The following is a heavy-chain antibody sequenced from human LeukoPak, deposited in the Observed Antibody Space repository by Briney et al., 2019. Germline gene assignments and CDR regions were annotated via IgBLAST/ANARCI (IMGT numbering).Heavy chain of an antibody. V-gene: IGHV3-30*04. Sequence: GGSLRLSCAASGFTFSSYAMHWVRQAPGKGLEWVAVISYDGSNKYYADSVKGRFTISRDNSKNTLYLQMNSLRAEDTAVYYCAGLPTYYYDSSGYYLFDYWGQGALVTVSS. CDR3: AGLPTYYYDSSGYYLFDY. J-gene: IGHJ4*02. CDR2: ISYDGSNK. D-gene: IGHD3-22*01. CDR1: GFTFSSYA.